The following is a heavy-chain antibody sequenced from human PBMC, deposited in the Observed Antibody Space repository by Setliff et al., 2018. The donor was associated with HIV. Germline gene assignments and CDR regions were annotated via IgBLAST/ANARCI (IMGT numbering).Heavy chain of an antibody. CDR1: GGTFDNYP. J-gene: IGHJ3*02. D-gene: IGHD2-2*01. CDR2: IIPVLGMP. CDR3: ARKEYQLLHAFDI. Sequence: GASVKVSCKYSGGTFDNYPINWVRQAPGQGLEWMGGIIPVLGMPHYAQKFQGRVTMTADKSKNTAYMEVTSLRSEDTAVYYCARKEYQLLHAFDIWGQGTMVTVSS. V-gene: IGHV1-69*10.